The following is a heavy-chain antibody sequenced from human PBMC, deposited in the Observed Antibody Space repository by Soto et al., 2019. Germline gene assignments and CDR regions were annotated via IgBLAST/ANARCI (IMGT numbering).Heavy chain of an antibody. D-gene: IGHD2-15*01. CDR3: ASPPVLDIVVPPDY. Sequence: QVQLVESGGGVVQPGRSLRLSCAASGFTFSTYAMHWVRQAPGKGLEWVAVISYDGSNKHYADSVKGRFTISRDNSKNTLYLQMNSLRAEETAVYYCASPPVLDIVVPPDYWGQGTLVTVSS. CDR2: ISYDGSNK. CDR1: GFTFSTYA. J-gene: IGHJ4*02. V-gene: IGHV3-30*04.